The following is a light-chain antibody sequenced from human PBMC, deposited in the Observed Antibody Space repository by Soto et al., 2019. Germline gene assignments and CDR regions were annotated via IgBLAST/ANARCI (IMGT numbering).Light chain of an antibody. CDR2: DAT. Sequence: EVVLTQSPATLSLSPGERATLSCRASQSVDIYLAWYQQKPGQAPRPLIYDATNRATGIPARFSGSGSGTDFTLTISSLRPEDFAVYYCQQRKHWPPITFGQGTRLEIK. J-gene: IGKJ5*01. CDR1: QSVDIY. CDR3: QQRKHWPPIT. V-gene: IGKV3-11*01.